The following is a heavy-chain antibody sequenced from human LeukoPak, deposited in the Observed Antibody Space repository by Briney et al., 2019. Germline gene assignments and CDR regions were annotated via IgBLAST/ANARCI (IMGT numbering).Heavy chain of an antibody. V-gene: IGHV3-7*01. Sequence: XXLRLXXXXSGFXXSSYWMSWVRQAPGKGLEWVANIKQDGSEKYYVDSVKGRFTISRDNAKNSLYLQMNSLRAEDTAVYYCARVPSGYIDYWGQGTLVTVSS. CDR2: IKQDGSEK. CDR1: GFXXSSYW. CDR3: ARVPSGYIDY. J-gene: IGHJ4*02. D-gene: IGHD3-22*01.